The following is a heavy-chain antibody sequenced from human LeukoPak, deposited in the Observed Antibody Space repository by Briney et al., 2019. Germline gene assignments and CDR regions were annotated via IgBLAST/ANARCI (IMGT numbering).Heavy chain of an antibody. D-gene: IGHD6-25*01. J-gene: IGHJ4*02. CDR2: IYYSGST. V-gene: IGHV4-31*03. CDR1: GGSISSGGYY. Sequence: SETLSLTCTVSGGSISSGGYYWSWIRQHPGKGLEWIGYIYYSGSTYYNPSLKSRVTISVDTSKNQFSLKLSSVTAADTAVYYCARVNSSGGYFDYWGQGTLVTVSS. CDR3: ARVNSSGGYFDY.